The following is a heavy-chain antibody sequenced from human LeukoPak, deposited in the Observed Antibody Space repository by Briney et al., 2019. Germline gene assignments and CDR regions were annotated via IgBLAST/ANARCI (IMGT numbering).Heavy chain of an antibody. V-gene: IGHV3-9*01. CDR3: AKDISYSSSWFDY. CDR2: ISWNSGSI. D-gene: IGHD6-13*01. CDR1: GFTFDDYA. Sequence: GRSLRLSCAASGFTFDDYAMHWVRQAPGKGLEWVSGISWNSGSIGYADSVKGRFTISRDNAKNSLYLQMNSLRAEDTALYYCAKDISYSSSWFDYWGQGTLVTVSS. J-gene: IGHJ4*02.